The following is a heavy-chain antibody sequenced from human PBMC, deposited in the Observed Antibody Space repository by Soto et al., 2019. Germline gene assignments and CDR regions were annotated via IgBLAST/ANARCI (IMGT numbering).Heavy chain of an antibody. CDR3: AQVLRDTSMGGL. CDR1: GFTFSHYA. V-gene: IGHV3-23*01. J-gene: IGHJ4*02. CDR2: ISDRDGST. D-gene: IGHD5-18*01. Sequence: EEKLLESGGGLVQSGGSLRLSCAASGFTFSHYAMNWVRQAPGKGLEWISTISDRDGSTYYADSVKGRFTVSRENFKNLGYLQRTSLRAEDTGAYYCAQVLRDTSMGGLWGQGTLVTVSS.